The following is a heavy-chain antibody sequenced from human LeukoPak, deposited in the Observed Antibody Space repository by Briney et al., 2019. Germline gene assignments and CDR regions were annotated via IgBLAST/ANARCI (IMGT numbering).Heavy chain of an antibody. CDR3: ARFSAAGSLFYYYYYYMDV. D-gene: IGHD6-13*01. Sequence: GGSLRLSCAASGFTLSTYAMSWVRQTPGKGLEWVAATSSSDAGTYHADSVRGRFTISRDNSKNTLYLQMNSLRAEDTAVYYCARFSAAGSLFYYYYYYMDVWGKGTTVTISS. CDR2: TSSSDAGT. V-gene: IGHV3-23*01. J-gene: IGHJ6*03. CDR1: GFTLSTYA.